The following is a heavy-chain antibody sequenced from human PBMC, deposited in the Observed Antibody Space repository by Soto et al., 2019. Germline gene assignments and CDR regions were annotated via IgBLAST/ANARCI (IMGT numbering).Heavy chain of an antibody. V-gene: IGHV1-69*02. CDR2: IIPILGIA. D-gene: IGHD4-17*01. CDR1: GGTFSSYT. J-gene: IGHJ3*02. CDR3: ASRGDYDVSAFDI. Sequence: QVQLVQSGAEVKKPGSSVKVSCKASGGTFSSYTISWVRQAPGQGLEWMGRIIPILGIANYAQKFQGRVTITADKSTSTAYTELSSLRSGDTGVYYGASRGDYDVSAFDIWGQGTMITVSS.